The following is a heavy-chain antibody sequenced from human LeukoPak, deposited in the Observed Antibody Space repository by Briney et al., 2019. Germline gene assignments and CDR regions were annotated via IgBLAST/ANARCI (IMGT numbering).Heavy chain of an antibody. D-gene: IGHD5-12*01. J-gene: IGHJ4*02. Sequence: ASVKVSCKASGYRFTDYYIHWVRQAPGQGLEWMGWINPNSGATNYAQTFKGRVTMTRDTSVNTAYMELSSLRSDDTAVYYCARDPKDSGFEYRGAIDYWGQGTLVTVSS. CDR2: INPNSGAT. CDR1: GYRFTDYY. CDR3: ARDPKDSGFEYRGAIDY. V-gene: IGHV1-2*02.